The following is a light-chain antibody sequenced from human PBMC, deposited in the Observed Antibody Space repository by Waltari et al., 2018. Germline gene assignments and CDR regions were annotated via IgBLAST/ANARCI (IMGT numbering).Light chain of an antibody. CDR1: QSISTW. J-gene: IGKJ2*01. Sequence: DIQMTQSPSTLSAYVGARVTITCRASQSISTWLAWYQQKPGKAPKLLIYKASSLESGVPSRFSGSGSGTEFTLTINSLQPDDFASYYCQQYDTYLYTFGQGTKLEIK. CDR2: KAS. CDR3: QQYDTYLYT. V-gene: IGKV1-5*03.